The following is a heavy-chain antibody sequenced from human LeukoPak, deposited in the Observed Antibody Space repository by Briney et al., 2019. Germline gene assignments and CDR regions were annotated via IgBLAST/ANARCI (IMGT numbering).Heavy chain of an antibody. CDR1: GFTFGDYA. CDR3: ARITTYYDILTAYYTDFDY. V-gene: IGHV3-30-3*01. D-gene: IGHD3-9*01. Sequence: GGSLRLSCTASGFTFGDYAMSWFRQAPGKGLEWVAVISYDGSNKYYADSVKGRFTISRDNSKSTLYLQMNSLRAEDTAVYYCARITTYYDILTAYYTDFDYWGQGTLVTVSS. CDR2: ISYDGSNK. J-gene: IGHJ4*02.